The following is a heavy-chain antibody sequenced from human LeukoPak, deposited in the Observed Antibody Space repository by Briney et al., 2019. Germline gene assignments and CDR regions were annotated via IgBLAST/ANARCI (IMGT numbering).Heavy chain of an antibody. Sequence: SETLSLTCTVSGGSISSYYWSWIRQPPGKGLEWIGYIYYSGSTNYNPSLKSRVTISVDTSKNQFSLKPSSVTAADTAVYYCARGRYGWLPFDYWGQGTLVTVSS. D-gene: IGHD3-16*01. J-gene: IGHJ4*02. V-gene: IGHV4-59*01. CDR1: GGSISSYY. CDR3: ARGRYGWLPFDY. CDR2: IYYSGST.